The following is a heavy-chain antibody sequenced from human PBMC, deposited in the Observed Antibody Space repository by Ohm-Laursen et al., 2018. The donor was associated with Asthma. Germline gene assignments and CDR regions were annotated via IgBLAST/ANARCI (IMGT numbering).Heavy chain of an antibody. CDR3: AKAHRSSWPYYFDY. J-gene: IGHJ4*02. CDR1: GFTFSSYA. CDR2: ISSSGGST. V-gene: IGHV3-23*01. Sequence: SLRLSCAASGFTFSSYAMSWVRQAPGKGLEWVSGISSSGGSTYYADSVKGRFTISRDNSKNTLYLQMSSLRAEDTAVYYCAKAHRSSWPYYFDYWGQGTLVTVSS. D-gene: IGHD6-13*01.